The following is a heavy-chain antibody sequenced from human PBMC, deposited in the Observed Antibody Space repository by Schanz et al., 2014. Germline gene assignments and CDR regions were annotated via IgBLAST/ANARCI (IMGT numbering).Heavy chain of an antibody. Sequence: EAQVVESGGGLVKPGGSLRLSCAVSGFTVNTNYMSWVRQAPGKGLEWISSMYINSGSTQYADSVKGRFIISRDSSKNTLFLQMNSLRAEDTAVYVCARDGGRDGYNLAFDVWGQGTLVTVSS. V-gene: IGHV3-53*01. CDR2: MYINSGST. CDR1: GFTVNTNY. J-gene: IGHJ3*01. D-gene: IGHD5-12*01. CDR3: ARDGGRDGYNLAFDV.